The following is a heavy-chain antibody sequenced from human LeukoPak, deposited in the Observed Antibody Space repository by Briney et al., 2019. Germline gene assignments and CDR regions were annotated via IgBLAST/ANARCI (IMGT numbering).Heavy chain of an antibody. Sequence: ASVKVSCKASGYTFTSYYMHWVRQAPGQGLEWMGIINPSGGSTSYAQKFQGRVTMTRDTSTSTVYMELSSLRSADTAVYYCARSAVTTIGFDYWGQGTLVAVSS. D-gene: IGHD4-17*01. CDR2: INPSGGST. CDR1: GYTFTSYY. V-gene: IGHV1-46*03. CDR3: ARSAVTTIGFDY. J-gene: IGHJ4*02.